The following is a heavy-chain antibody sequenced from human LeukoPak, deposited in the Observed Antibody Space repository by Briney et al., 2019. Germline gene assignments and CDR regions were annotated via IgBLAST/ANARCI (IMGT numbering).Heavy chain of an antibody. D-gene: IGHD3-3*01. CDR2: INPSGGNT. CDR3: VRDSAPTYDFWSGPNYYMDV. J-gene: IGHJ6*03. V-gene: IGHV1-46*01. CDR1: GYTFTSYY. Sequence: GASVKISCKASGYTFTSYYMHWVRQAPAQGLEWMGIINPSGGNTSYAQKFQGRVTMIRNMSTNSVYMELSRLKSENTAVYYCVRDSAPTYDFWSGPNYYMDVWGKGTTVTVSS.